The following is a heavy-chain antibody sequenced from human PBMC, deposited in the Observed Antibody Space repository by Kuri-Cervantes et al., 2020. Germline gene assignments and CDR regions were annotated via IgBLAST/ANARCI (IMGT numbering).Heavy chain of an antibody. CDR2: ISYDGSNK. CDR1: GFTFSSYG. D-gene: IGHD6-13*01. CDR3: ARYSSSWYGHYYYYYMDV. J-gene: IGHJ6*03. Sequence: GGSLRLSCAASGFTFSSYGMHWVRQAPGKGLEWVAVISYDGSNKYYADSVKGRFTISRDNAKNSLYLQMNSLRAEDTAVYYCARYSSSWYGHYYYYYMDVWGKGTTVTVSS. V-gene: IGHV3-30*03.